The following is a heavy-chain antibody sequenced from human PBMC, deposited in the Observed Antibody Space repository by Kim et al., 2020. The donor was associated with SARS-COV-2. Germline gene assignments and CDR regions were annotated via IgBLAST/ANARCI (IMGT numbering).Heavy chain of an antibody. V-gene: IGHV3-23*01. CDR1: GFTFSSYA. D-gene: IGHD5-18*01. J-gene: IGHJ4*02. CDR2: ISGSGGST. Sequence: GGSLRLSCAASGFTFSSYAMSWVRQAPGKGLEWVSAISGSGGSTYYADSVKGRFTISRDNSKNTLYLQMNSLRAEDTAVYYCASWACGYSYGCSYFDYWGQGTLVTVSS. CDR3: ASWACGYSYGCSYFDY.